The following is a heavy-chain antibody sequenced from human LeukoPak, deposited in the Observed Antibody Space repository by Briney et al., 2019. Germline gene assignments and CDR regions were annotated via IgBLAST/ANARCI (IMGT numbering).Heavy chain of an antibody. CDR1: GLTVSNNY. Sequence: GGSLRLSCAASGLTVSNNYMGWVRQAPGKGLEWVSVIYSRGDTYYADSVRGRFTISRDNSKNILSLQMNSLRADDTAIYYCTRVLSDSRGWYHFDYWGQGNLVTVSS. CDR3: TRVLSDSRGWYHFDY. V-gene: IGHV3-53*01. CDR2: IYSRGDT. D-gene: IGHD6-19*01. J-gene: IGHJ4*02.